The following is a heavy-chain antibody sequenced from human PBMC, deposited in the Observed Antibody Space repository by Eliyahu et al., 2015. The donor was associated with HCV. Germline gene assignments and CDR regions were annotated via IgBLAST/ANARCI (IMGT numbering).Heavy chain of an antibody. Sequence: QVQLVESGGGVVQPGXSXRXPCAAXGFTFSSYGXHWVRQAPGKGLEWVAVISYDGSNKYYADSVKGRFTISRDNSKNTLYLQMNSLRAEDTAVYYCAGLWNYPFGFGGQGTLVTVSS. D-gene: IGHD1-7*01. CDR3: AGLWNYPFGF. V-gene: IGHV3-30*03. CDR2: ISYDGSNK. CDR1: GFTFSSYG. J-gene: IGHJ4*02.